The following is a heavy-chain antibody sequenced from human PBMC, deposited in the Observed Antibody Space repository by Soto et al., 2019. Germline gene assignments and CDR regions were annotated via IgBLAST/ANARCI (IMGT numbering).Heavy chain of an antibody. Sequence: QVQLVESGGGVVQPGMSLRLSCAASGFIFNEYGMHWVRQAPGKGLEWVAVIWYDGSNKYYADSVKGRFTISRDNSKNTMSLQMNNLRAEDTAVYYGARWGCSGTNCNLNQRSSDLWGEGTLGTVSS. CDR2: IWYDGSNK. CDR1: GFIFNEYG. J-gene: IGHJ4*02. V-gene: IGHV3-33*03. D-gene: IGHD2-15*01. CDR3: ARWGCSGTNCNLNQRSSDL.